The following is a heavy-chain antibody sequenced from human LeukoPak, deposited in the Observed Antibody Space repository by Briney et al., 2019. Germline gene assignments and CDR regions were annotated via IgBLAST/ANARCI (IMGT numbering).Heavy chain of an antibody. J-gene: IGHJ4*02. D-gene: IGHD3-16*02. Sequence: GGSLRLSCAASGFTSSSYAMSWVRHAPGKGLELVSPISGSGGSTYYADSVKGRFTISRDNSKNTLYLQMNSLRAEDTAVYYCAKALRLGELSFSYWGQGTLVTVSS. CDR2: ISGSGGST. V-gene: IGHV3-23*01. CDR1: GFTSSSYA. CDR3: AKALRLGELSFSY.